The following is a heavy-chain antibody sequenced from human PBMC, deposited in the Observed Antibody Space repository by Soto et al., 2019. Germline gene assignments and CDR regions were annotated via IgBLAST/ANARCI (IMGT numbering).Heavy chain of an antibody. CDR1: GFTFSDYY. V-gene: IGHV3-11*01. CDR3: AATEFGGSGSYVSAYYYYMDV. J-gene: IGHJ6*03. Sequence: GGSLRLSCAASGFTFSDYYMSWIRQAPGKGLEWVSYISRSGSTIYYADSVKGRFTISRDNAKNSLYLQMNSLRAEDTAVYYCAATEFGGSGSYVSAYYYYMDVWGKGTTVTVSS. CDR2: ISRSGSTI. D-gene: IGHD3-10*01.